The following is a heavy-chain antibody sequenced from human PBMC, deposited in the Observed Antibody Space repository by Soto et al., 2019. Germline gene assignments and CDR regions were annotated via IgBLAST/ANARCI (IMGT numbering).Heavy chain of an antibody. CDR3: ARGDAYYYGSGSYYPKGPVDY. D-gene: IGHD3-10*01. Sequence: EVQLVESGGGLVQPGGSLRLSCAASGFTFSSYDMHWVRQATGKGLEWVSAIGTAGDTYYPGSVKGRFTISRENAKNSLYLQMNSLRAEDTAVYYCARGDAYYYGSGSYYPKGPVDYRGQGTLVTVSS. V-gene: IGHV3-13*01. J-gene: IGHJ4*02. CDR2: IGTAGDT. CDR1: GFTFSSYD.